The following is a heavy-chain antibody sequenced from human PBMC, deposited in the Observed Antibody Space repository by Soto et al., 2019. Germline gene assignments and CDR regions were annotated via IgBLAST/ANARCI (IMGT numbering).Heavy chain of an antibody. Sequence: EVQLVQSGAEVKKPGESLRISCKGSGYIFTSYWISWVRQMPGKGLEWMGRIDPSDSYTNYSPSFQGHVTISVDKSITTAYLQWSSPKASDTAMYFCARTWYYYDSRGYWGMDVWGQGTTVTVSS. V-gene: IGHV5-10-1*01. CDR2: IDPSDSYT. CDR1: GYIFTSYW. D-gene: IGHD3-22*01. J-gene: IGHJ6*02. CDR3: ARTWYYYDSRGYWGMDV.